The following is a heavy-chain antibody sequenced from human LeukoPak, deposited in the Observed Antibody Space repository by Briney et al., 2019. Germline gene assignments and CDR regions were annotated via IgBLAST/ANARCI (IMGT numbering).Heavy chain of an antibody. Sequence: PWGSLRLSCAASGFTFSSYGMHWVRQAPGKGLEWVAVIWYDGSNKYYADSVKGRFTISRDNSKNTLYLQMNSLRAEDTAVYYCAKPYCSGGSCRTNYFDYWGQGTLVTVSS. CDR1: GFTFSSYG. D-gene: IGHD2-15*01. CDR2: IWYDGSNK. V-gene: IGHV3-33*06. CDR3: AKPYCSGGSCRTNYFDY. J-gene: IGHJ4*02.